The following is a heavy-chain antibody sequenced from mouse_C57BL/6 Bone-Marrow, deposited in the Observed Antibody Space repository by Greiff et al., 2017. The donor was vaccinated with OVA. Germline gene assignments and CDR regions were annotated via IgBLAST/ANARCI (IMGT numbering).Heavy chain of an antibody. Sequence: EVKLQQSGPELVKPGASVKISCKASGYTFTDYYMNWVKQSHGKSLEWIGDINPNNGGTSYNQKFKGKATLTVDKSSSTAYMELRSLTSEDSAVYYCARDYYGSSWYFDVWVTGTTVTVSS. V-gene: IGHV1-26*01. CDR3: ARDYYGSSWYFDV. J-gene: IGHJ1*03. CDR2: INPNNGGT. CDR1: GYTFTDYY. D-gene: IGHD1-1*01.